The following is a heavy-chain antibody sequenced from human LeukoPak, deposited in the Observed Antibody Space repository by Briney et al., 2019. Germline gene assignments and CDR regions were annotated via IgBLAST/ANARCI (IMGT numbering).Heavy chain of an antibody. V-gene: IGHV5-51*01. CDR1: GYSFTTYW. D-gene: IGHD1-26*01. Sequence: GECRKISCKGSGYSFTTYWIAWVRQMPGRGLEWMGIISSDDSDIRYSPSFQGHVTISADKSIRTAYLQWSSLQASDTAMYYCARHEGSGSYYSYWGKGTLVT. J-gene: IGHJ4*02. CDR2: ISSDDSDI. CDR3: ARHEGSGSYYSY.